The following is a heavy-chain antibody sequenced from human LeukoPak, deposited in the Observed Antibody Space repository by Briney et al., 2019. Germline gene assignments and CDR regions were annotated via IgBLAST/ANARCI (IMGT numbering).Heavy chain of an antibody. CDR3: ARGLGAAHFDY. J-gene: IGHJ4*02. V-gene: IGHV3-7*04. CDR2: IKQDGSEK. D-gene: IGHD1-26*01. CDR1: GFTFSSYW. Sequence: GRSLRLSCAASGFTFSSYWMSWVRQAPGKGLGWVASIKQDGSEKYYVDSVRGRFTISRDNAKNSLYLQMNSLRAEDTAVYYCARGLGAAHFDYWGQGTLVTVSS.